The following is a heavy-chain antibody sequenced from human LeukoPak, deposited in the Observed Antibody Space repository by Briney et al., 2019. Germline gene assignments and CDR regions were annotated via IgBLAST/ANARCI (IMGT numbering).Heavy chain of an antibody. J-gene: IGHJ4*02. V-gene: IGHV4-59*01. D-gene: IGHD1-26*01. CDR3: ARQMEVVGATFFDY. Sequence: PSETLSPTCTVSGGSISSYYWSWIRQPPGKGLEWIGYIYYSGSTNYNPSLKSRVTISVDTPKNQFSLKLSSVTAADTAVYYCARQMEVVGATFFDYWGQGTLVTVSS. CDR1: GGSISSYY. CDR2: IYYSGST.